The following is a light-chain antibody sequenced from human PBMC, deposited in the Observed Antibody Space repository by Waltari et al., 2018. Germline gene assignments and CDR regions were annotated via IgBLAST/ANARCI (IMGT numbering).Light chain of an antibody. Sequence: QLVLTQSPSASASLGASVKLTCTLSSGHRTNIIAWLQQQPEKGPRYLMNVNSDGSHTKGVGIPDRFSGSSSGAERYLTISSLQSEDEADYYCQTGGHGTWVFGGGTRLTVL. J-gene: IGLJ3*02. CDR3: QTGGHGTWV. V-gene: IGLV4-69*01. CDR1: SGHRTNI. CDR2: VNSDGSH.